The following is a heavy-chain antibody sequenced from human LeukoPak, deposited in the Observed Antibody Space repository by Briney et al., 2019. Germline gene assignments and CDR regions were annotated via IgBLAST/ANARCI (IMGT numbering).Heavy chain of an antibody. V-gene: IGHV3-30*18. CDR1: GFTFSNYA. CDR3: AKAELGYSSGWTYYYGMDV. CDR2: ISYDGSNK. D-gene: IGHD6-19*01. J-gene: IGHJ6*02. Sequence: PGGSLRLSCAASGFTFSNYAMHWVRQAPGKGLEWVADISYDGSNKYYADSVKGRFTISRDNSKNTLYLQMNSLRAEDTAVYYCAKAELGYSSGWTYYYGMDVWGQGTTVTVSS.